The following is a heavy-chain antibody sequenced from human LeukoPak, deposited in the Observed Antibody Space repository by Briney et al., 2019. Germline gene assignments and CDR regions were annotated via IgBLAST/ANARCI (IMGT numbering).Heavy chain of an antibody. CDR1: GFTFSSYA. Sequence: PGGSLRLSCAASGFTFSSYAMSWVRQAPGKGLGWVSAISGSGGSTYYADSVKGRFTISRDNSKNTLYLQMNSLRAEDTAVYYCAKLSVVVVPAAIPYDYWGQGTLVTVSA. CDR3: AKLSVVVVPAAIPYDY. CDR2: ISGSGGST. J-gene: IGHJ4*02. D-gene: IGHD2-2*02. V-gene: IGHV3-23*01.